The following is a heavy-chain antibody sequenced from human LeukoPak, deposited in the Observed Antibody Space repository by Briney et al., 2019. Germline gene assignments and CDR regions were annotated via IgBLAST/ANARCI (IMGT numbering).Heavy chain of an antibody. D-gene: IGHD3-22*01. V-gene: IGHV3-74*01. CDR2: TNTDGSST. J-gene: IGHJ3*02. CDR3: ARDLDSSGYYFAFDI. CDR1: GFTFSSYS. Sequence: PGGSLRLSCAASGFTFSSYSMNWVRQAPGKGLVWVSRTNTDGSSTSYADSVKGRFTISRDNAKNTLYLQMNSLRAEDTAVYYCARDLDSSGYYFAFDIWGQGTMVTVSS.